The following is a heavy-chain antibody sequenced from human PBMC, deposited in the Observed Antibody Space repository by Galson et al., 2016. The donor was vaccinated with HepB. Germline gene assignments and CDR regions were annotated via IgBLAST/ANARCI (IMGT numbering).Heavy chain of an antibody. CDR1: GGSISNGDYY. V-gene: IGHV4-30-4*01. Sequence: TLSLTCTVSGGSISNGDYYWSWIRQPPGKGLEWIGHIYYSGSTYYNPSLKSRVTISVDMSKNQFSLKLNSVTAADTAVYYCARDARVLRSLEWSTRDNGMDVWGQGTTVTVFS. CDR3: ARDARVLRSLEWSTRDNGMDV. CDR2: IYYSGST. D-gene: IGHD3-3*01. J-gene: IGHJ6*02.